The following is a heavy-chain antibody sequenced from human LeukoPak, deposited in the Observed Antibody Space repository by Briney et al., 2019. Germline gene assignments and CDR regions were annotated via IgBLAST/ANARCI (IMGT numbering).Heavy chain of an antibody. V-gene: IGHV4-34*01. CDR2: INHSGST. D-gene: IGHD5-18*01. CDR1: GGSFSGYY. Sequence: SETLSLTCAVYGGSFSGYYWSWIRQPPGKGLEWIGEINHSGSTNYNPSLKSRVTISVDTSKNRFSLKLSSVTAADTAVYYCARGLSFGYSYGYSWFDPWGQGTLVTVSS. CDR3: ARGLSFGYSYGYSWFDP. J-gene: IGHJ5*02.